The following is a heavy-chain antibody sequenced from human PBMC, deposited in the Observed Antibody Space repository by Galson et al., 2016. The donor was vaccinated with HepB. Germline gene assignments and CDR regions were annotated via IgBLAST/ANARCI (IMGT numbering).Heavy chain of an antibody. V-gene: IGHV1-18*01. Sequence: SVKVSCKASGYIFSSYGINWVRQAPGQGLEWMGWISAYDGNTQNIEKVQGRLTMTTDTSTSTAYMELRSLRPDDTAMYYCARDGGGLVSAAPDYWGQGTLVTVSS. CDR1: GYIFSSYG. J-gene: IGHJ4*02. D-gene: IGHD2-2*01. CDR2: ISAYDGNT. CDR3: ARDGGGLVSAAPDY.